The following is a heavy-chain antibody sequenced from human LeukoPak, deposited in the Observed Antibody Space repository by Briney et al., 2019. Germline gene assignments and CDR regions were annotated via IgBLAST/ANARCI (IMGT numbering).Heavy chain of an antibody. Sequence: ASVKVSCKASGYTFTSYDINWVRQATGQGLEWMGWMNPNSGNTGYAQKFQGRVTMTRNTPISTAYMELSSLRSEDTAVYYCARVLWFGESPGFDPWGQGTLVTVSS. V-gene: IGHV1-8*01. CDR3: ARVLWFGESPGFDP. CDR2: MNPNSGNT. CDR1: GYTFTSYD. J-gene: IGHJ5*02. D-gene: IGHD3-10*01.